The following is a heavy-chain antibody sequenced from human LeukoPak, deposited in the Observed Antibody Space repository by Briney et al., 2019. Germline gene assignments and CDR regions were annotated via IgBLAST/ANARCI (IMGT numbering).Heavy chain of an antibody. CDR2: IRYDGSNK. Sequence: QAGGSLRLSCAASGFTFSSYGMHWVRQAPGKGLEWVAVIRYDGSNKYYADSVKGRFTISRDNSKNTLYLQMNSLRAEDTAVYYCAKSRLTTGFDPWGQGTLVTVSS. D-gene: IGHD4-11*01. V-gene: IGHV3-30*02. CDR3: AKSRLTTGFDP. J-gene: IGHJ5*02. CDR1: GFTFSSYG.